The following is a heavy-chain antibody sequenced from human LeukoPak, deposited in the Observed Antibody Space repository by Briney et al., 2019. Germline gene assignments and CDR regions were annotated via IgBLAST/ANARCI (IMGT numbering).Heavy chain of an antibody. CDR1: GYSISSGYF. J-gene: IGHJ4*02. CDR2: INHSGST. Sequence: PSETLSLTCTVSGYSISSGYFWGWIRQPPGKGLECIGTINHSGSTNYNPSLKSRVTILVDTSKNQFSLKLSSVTAADTAVYYCARGRGFYYGSGSYSRFDYWGQGTLVTVSS. V-gene: IGHV4-38-2*02. CDR3: ARGRGFYYGSGSYSRFDY. D-gene: IGHD3-10*01.